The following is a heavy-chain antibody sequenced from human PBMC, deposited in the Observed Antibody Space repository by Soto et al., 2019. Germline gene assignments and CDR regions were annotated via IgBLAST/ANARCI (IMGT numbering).Heavy chain of an antibody. CDR3: ARGEPFDYSASWYVF. CDR2: NYYSVSA. D-gene: IGHD6-13*01. Sequence: QVQLQESGPGLVKPSQTLSLTCSVSGTSITSRDYFWSWIRQPPGKALEWIGDNYYSVSAYDSPSLKSRVAMSIDTSKNQFSLTLSSVTAADTAVYYCARGEPFDYSASWYVFWGQGVRVTVSS. CDR1: GTSITSRDYF. J-gene: IGHJ4*02. V-gene: IGHV4-30-4*01.